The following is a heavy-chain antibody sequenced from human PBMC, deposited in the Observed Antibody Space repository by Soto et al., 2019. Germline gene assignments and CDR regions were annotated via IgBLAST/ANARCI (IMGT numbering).Heavy chain of an antibody. CDR1: GFTFSNYA. J-gene: IGHJ3*02. Sequence: EVQLLESGGGTVPPGGSLRLSCAASGFTFSNYAMSWVRQAPGRGLEWVLAISGSGGSTYHADSVKGRFAISRDNSKNTLFLQMNSLRAEATAIYYWAKAILKTGLDGFEIWGQGTMVTVSS. CDR3: AKAILKTGLDGFEI. V-gene: IGHV3-23*01. D-gene: IGHD1-1*01. CDR2: ISGSGGST.